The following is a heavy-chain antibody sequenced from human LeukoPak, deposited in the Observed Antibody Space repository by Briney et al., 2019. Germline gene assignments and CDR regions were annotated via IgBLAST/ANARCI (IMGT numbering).Heavy chain of an antibody. CDR2: IYNSGST. Sequence: SETLSLTCTVSGGSISSYYWSWIRQPPGKGLEWIGRIYNSGSTNYNPSLKSRVTMSVDTSKNQFSLKLSSVTAADTAVYYCARVPGNGNWFDPWGQGTLVTVSS. D-gene: IGHD1-1*01. V-gene: IGHV4-4*07. CDR3: ARVPGNGNWFDP. J-gene: IGHJ5*02. CDR1: GGSISSYY.